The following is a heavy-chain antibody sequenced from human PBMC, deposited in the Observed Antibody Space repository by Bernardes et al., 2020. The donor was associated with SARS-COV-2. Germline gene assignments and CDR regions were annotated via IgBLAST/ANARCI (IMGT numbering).Heavy chain of an antibody. CDR1: GFPYKNYG. J-gene: IGHJ6*02. Sequence: GGSLRLSCAASGFPYKNYGMHWVRQAPGKGLEWVAVMWYDGNREYNPESVKGRFTIPRDNSQNTLYLQMNSLRAEDTAVYYCARDPGNWNYYYYGLDLWGQGTTVTVSS. V-gene: IGHV3-33*01. CDR3: ARDPGNWNYYYYGLDL. CDR2: MWYDGNRE. D-gene: IGHD1-20*01.